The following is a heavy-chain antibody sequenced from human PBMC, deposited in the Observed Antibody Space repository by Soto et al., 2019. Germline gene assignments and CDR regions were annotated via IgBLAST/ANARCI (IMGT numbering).Heavy chain of an antibody. Sequence: EVQLAESGGGLAQPGGSLRLSCAASGFTLSGYAMDWVRHAPGKGLEYVSGISSNGVGTYYANSVQGRFTISRDNSKNTVDLQMGSLRPEDMAVYYCARRARPDFYYMDVWGKGTTDTVAS. D-gene: IGHD6-6*01. CDR2: ISSNGVGT. CDR3: ARRARPDFYYMDV. J-gene: IGHJ6*03. V-gene: IGHV3-64*01. CDR1: GFTLSGYA.